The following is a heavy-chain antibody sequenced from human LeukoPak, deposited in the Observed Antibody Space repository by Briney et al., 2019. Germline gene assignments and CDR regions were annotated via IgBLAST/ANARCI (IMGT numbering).Heavy chain of an antibody. CDR1: GYSFTSYW. D-gene: IGHD1-26*01. J-gene: IGHJ5*02. CDR3: ARSIVGATHWFDP. CDR2: IDPSDSYT. Sequence: GESLKISCKGSGYSFTSYWISWVRQMPGKGLEWMGRIDPSDSYTNYSPSSQGHVTISADKSISTAYLQWSSLKASDTAMYYCARSIVGATHWFDPWGQGTLVTVSS. V-gene: IGHV5-10-1*01.